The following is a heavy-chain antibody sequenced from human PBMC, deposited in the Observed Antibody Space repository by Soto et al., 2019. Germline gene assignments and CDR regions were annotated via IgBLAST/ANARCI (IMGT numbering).Heavy chain of an antibody. Sequence: SETLSLTCTVSGGSISSYYWSWIRQPPGKGLEWIGYIYYSGSTNYNPSLKSRVTIPVDTSKNQFSLKLSSVTAADTAVYYCARLREGSSSPVLSYYYYMDVWGKGTTVTVSS. CDR1: GGSISSYY. J-gene: IGHJ6*03. V-gene: IGHV4-59*08. CDR2: IYYSGST. D-gene: IGHD6-6*01. CDR3: ARLREGSSSPVLSYYYYMDV.